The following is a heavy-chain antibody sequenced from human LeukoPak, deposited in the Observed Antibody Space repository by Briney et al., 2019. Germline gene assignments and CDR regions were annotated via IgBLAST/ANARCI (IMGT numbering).Heavy chain of an antibody. J-gene: IGHJ5*02. CDR2: INSDGGGA. V-gene: IGHV3-74*01. CDR1: GITFCNNW. Sequence: GGTLRLSCAASGITFCNNWMHWVREGPGKGLVWISRINSDGGGAIYADSVKGRFTVSRDNAKNTLYLQMKSLRAEDPAVYYCARDVPHNWFDSWGQGTLVTVYS. CDR3: ARDVPHNWFDS.